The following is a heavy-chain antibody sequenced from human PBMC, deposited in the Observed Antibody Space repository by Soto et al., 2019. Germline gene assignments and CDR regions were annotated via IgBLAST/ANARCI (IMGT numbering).Heavy chain of an antibody. J-gene: IGHJ6*02. CDR1: CYRFTNYR. CDR3: ARTAQGGSSAESYYYYHGIDF. CDR2: IHNSDAYT. Sequence: PXASMMTSGHCSCYRFTNYRLRWGRHTPGKGVGWGGSIHNSDAYTNYSPSFQGHVTISADKSISTAYLQWSSLKASETAMYYCARTAQGGSSAESYYYYHGIDFWGQGTTVTVSS. D-gene: IGHD6-6*01. V-gene: IGHV5-10-1*01.